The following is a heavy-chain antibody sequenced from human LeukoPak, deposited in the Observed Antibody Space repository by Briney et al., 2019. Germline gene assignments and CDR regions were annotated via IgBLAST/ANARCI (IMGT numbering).Heavy chain of an antibody. CDR1: GYIFTELS. CDR3: AIDTVYYDPPSY. J-gene: IGHJ4*01. CDR2: SDPENGKT. V-gene: IGHV1-24*01. D-gene: IGHD3-16*01. Sequence: GAPVKVSCKVSGYIFTELSMHWVRQSPGKGLEWMGGSDPENGKTVYAQNFQGRVTMTEDTPADTAYMELSSLRSEDTAVYYCAIDTVYYDPPSYWGQGTLVTVSS.